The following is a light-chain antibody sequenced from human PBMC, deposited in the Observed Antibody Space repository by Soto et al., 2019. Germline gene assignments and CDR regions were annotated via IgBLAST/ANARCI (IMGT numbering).Light chain of an antibody. Sequence: DIQMTQSPSTQSASVGDRVTITCRASQSVSTWLAWYQQKPGKAPKLLIYKASNLESGVPSRFTGSGSGTEFTLTISSLQPDDFATYYCQQYNSWTFGQGTKVDIK. CDR1: QSVSTW. CDR2: KAS. J-gene: IGKJ1*01. V-gene: IGKV1-5*03. CDR3: QQYNSWT.